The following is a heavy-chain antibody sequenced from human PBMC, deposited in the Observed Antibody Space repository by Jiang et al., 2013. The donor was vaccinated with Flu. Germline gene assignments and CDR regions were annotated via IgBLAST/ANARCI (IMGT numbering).Heavy chain of an antibody. V-gene: IGHV3-74*01. CDR2: IDSDGTT. CDR1: GFKFRRNW. J-gene: IGHJ5*02. CDR3: ARDIEYSQES. D-gene: IGHD5-18*01. Sequence: GGSLRLSCAASGFKFRRNWMHWVRQAPGKGLVWVSRIDSDGTTSYTDSVKGRFTISRDNAKNMLYLQMNSLRVEDTAVYYCARDIEYSQESWGQGTLVTVSS.